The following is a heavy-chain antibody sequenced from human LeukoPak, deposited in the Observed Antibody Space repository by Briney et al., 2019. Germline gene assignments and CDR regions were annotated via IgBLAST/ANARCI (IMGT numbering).Heavy chain of an antibody. CDR2: ISGSGGST. Sequence: QPGGSLRLSCAVSGFSVSSHYMSWVRQAPGKGLEWVSAISGSGGSTYYADSVKGRFTISRDNSKDTLYLQMNSLRAEDTAVYYCAKWSPYGGNPGYWGQGTLVTVSS. V-gene: IGHV3-23*01. CDR3: AKWSPYGGNPGY. D-gene: IGHD4-23*01. J-gene: IGHJ4*02. CDR1: GFSVSSHY.